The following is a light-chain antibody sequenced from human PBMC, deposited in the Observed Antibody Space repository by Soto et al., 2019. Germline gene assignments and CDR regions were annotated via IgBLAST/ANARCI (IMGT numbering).Light chain of an antibody. V-gene: IGLV7-43*01. CDR3: LLYFGAARLGV. Sequence: QTVVTQEPSLTVSPGGTVTVTCASSTGPVTSGNYPNWIQHKPGQASRSLIFSTHKKHSWTPARFSGSLLGGKAALTLSGVQPEDEADYYCLLYFGAARLGVFGGGTKLTVL. CDR2: STH. J-gene: IGLJ3*02. CDR1: TGPVTSGNY.